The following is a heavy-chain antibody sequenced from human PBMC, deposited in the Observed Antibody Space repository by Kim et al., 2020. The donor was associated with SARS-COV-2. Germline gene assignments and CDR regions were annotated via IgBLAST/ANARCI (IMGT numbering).Heavy chain of an antibody. D-gene: IGHD6-13*01. CDR3: ARAHRSSSWYHLQDYYYYGMDV. V-gene: IGHV1-18*01. CDR1: GYTFTSYG. CDR2: ISAYNGNT. Sequence: ASVKVSCKASGYTFTSYGISWVRQAPGQGLEWMGWISAYNGNTNYAQKLQGRVTMTTDTSTSTAYMELRSLRSDDTAVYYCARAHRSSSWYHLQDYYYYGMDVWGQGTTVTVSS. J-gene: IGHJ6*02.